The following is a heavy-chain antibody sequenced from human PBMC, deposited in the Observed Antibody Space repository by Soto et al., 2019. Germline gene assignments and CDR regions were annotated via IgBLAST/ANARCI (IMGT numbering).Heavy chain of an antibody. D-gene: IGHD1-26*01. Sequence: GGSLRLSCATSGFTFSAYAMSWVRQAPGKGLEWVSTISGSGGATYYADSVKGRVTISRDNSKNTLYLQMSSLRDEDTAVYFCASPIGALAVMFPAGRDYYMDVWGTGTTVTVSS. CDR2: ISGSGGAT. CDR1: GFTFSAYA. V-gene: IGHV3-23*01. CDR3: ASPIGALAVMFPAGRDYYMDV. J-gene: IGHJ6*03.